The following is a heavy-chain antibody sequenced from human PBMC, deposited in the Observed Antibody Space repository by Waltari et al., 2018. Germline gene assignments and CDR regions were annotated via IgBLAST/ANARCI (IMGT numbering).Heavy chain of an antibody. CDR3: AMTESNVVTIYFVY. Sequence: QVPLVQSGSEIKKPGASAKASCTASGYYFTNYGIHWVRQAPGQWLEWMGWINAGTGNATYSEHLQGRVSTPRDTSAEAAYMELSRRRAEDTAEYWCAMTESNVVTIYFVYGSGGSRVTVSS. J-gene: IGHJ4*02. CDR1: GYYFTNYG. V-gene: IGHV1-3*01. CDR2: INAGTGNA. D-gene: IGHD2-2*01.